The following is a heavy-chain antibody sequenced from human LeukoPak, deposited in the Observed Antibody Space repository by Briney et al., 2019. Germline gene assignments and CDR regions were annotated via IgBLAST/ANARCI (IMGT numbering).Heavy chain of an antibody. CDR3: AKSGSGWYYFDY. D-gene: IGHD6-19*01. CDR2: ISGSGGST. J-gene: IGHJ4*02. CDR1: GFTFSSYW. V-gene: IGHV3-23*01. Sequence: GGSLRLSCAASGFTFSSYWMSWVRQAPGKGLEWVSAISGSGGSTYYADSVKGRFTISRDNSKNTLYLQMNSLRAEDTAVYYCAKSGSGWYYFDYWGQGTLVTVSS.